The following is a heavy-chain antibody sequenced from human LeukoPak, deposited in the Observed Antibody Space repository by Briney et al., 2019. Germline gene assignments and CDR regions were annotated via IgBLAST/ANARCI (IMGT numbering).Heavy chain of an antibody. J-gene: IGHJ4*02. D-gene: IGHD1-26*01. CDR2: IRSKANSYAT. Sequence: PGGSLRLSCAASGFTFSDSAMHWVRQASGKGLEWVGRIRSKANSYATAYAASVKGRFTISRDDSKNTAHLQMNSLKTEDTAVYYCARLYGGSYYLVFDYWGQGTLVTVSS. V-gene: IGHV3-73*01. CDR3: ARLYGGSYYLVFDY. CDR1: GFTFSDSA.